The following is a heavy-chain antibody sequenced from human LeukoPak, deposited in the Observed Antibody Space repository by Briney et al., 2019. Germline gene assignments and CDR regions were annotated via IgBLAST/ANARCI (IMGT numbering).Heavy chain of an antibody. V-gene: IGHV4-30-4*01. CDR1: GGSISSGDYY. J-gene: IGHJ5*02. D-gene: IGHD4-11*01. CDR3: ARSSSSYSNYAYWFDP. CDR2: IYYSGST. Sequence: PSETLSLTCTVSGGSISSGDYYWSWIRQPPGKGLEWIGYIYYSGSTYYNPSLKSRVTISVDTSKNQFSLKLSSVTAADTAVYYCARSSSSYSNYAYWFDPWGQGTLVTVSS.